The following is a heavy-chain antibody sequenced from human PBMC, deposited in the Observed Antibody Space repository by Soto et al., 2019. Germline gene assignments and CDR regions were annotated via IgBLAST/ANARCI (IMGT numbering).Heavy chain of an antibody. CDR2: IFYLGSS. V-gene: IGHV4-39*01. D-gene: IGHD3-3*02. CDR1: GDYIISSDFY. CDR3: ARHSLALRKNNWFDP. J-gene: IGHJ5*02. Sequence: SETLSLTCTVSGDYIISSDFYWGWVRQPPGKGLEWIGSIFYLGSSYYNPSLKSRVTMSVDTSKNQFSLRLRSVTAADTALYFCARHSLALRKNNWFDPWGQGIMVSVSS.